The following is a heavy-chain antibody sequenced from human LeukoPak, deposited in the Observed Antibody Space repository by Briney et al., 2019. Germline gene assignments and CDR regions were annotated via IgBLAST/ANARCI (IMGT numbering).Heavy chain of an antibody. D-gene: IGHD3-22*01. V-gene: IGHV4-39*07. CDR3: ARVRGLYYYDSSGYYAAFDI. CDR2: IYHSGST. CDR1: SGSISSSSYY. Sequence: SETLSLTCTVSSGSISSSSYYWGWIRQPPGKGLEWIGSIYHSGSTNYNPSLKSRVTISVDKSKNQFSLKLSSVTAADTAVYYCARVRGLYYYDSSGYYAAFDIWGQGTMVTVSS. J-gene: IGHJ3*02.